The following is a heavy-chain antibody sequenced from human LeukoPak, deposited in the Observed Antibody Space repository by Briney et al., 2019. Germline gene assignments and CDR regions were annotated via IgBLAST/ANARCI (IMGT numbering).Heavy chain of an antibody. D-gene: IGHD5-12*01. Sequence: GGSLRLSCAASGFTFSSYSMSWVRQAPGKGLEWVASISSSSSYTYYADSVKGRLTISRDNAENSLYLQMNNLRAEDTAVYYCARPPRTVATMFDYWGRGTLVTVSS. CDR2: ISSSSSYT. J-gene: IGHJ4*02. V-gene: IGHV3-21*01. CDR3: ARPPRTVATMFDY. CDR1: GFTFSSYS.